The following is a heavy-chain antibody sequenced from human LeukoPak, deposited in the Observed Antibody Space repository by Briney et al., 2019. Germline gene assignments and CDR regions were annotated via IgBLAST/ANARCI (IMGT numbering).Heavy chain of an antibody. CDR2: ISSSGSTK. V-gene: IGHV3-11*01. CDR3: ARAGYCSGGSCYTLYYFDY. Sequence: GGSLRLSCAASGFTFSDYYMSWIRQAPGKGLEWVSYISSSGSTKYYADSVKGRFTISRDNAKNSYLQMNSLRAEDTAVYYCARAGYCSGGSCYTLYYFDYWGQGTLVTVSS. CDR1: GFTFSDYY. J-gene: IGHJ4*02. D-gene: IGHD2-15*01.